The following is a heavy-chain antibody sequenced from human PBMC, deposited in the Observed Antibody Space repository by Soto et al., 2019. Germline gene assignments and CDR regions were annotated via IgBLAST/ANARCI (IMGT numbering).Heavy chain of an antibody. Sequence: GGSLRLSCAASGFTFSSYGMHWVRQAPGKGLEWVAVIWYDGSNKYYADSVKGRFTISRDNSKNTLYLQMNSLRAEDTAVYYCARDPSRDWNYYYGMDVWGQGTTVTVSS. D-gene: IGHD2-21*01. J-gene: IGHJ6*02. CDR1: GFTFSSYG. CDR2: IWYDGSNK. CDR3: ARDPSRDWNYYYGMDV. V-gene: IGHV3-33*01.